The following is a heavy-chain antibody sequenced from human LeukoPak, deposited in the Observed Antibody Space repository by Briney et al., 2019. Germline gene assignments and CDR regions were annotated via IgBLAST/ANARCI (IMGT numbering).Heavy chain of an antibody. D-gene: IGHD2-15*01. V-gene: IGHV3-53*01. Sequence: PGGSLRLSCAASGFLVKSNYMSWVRQAPGKGLEWVSVFYSGGRTAYADSVKGRFTISRDNSKNTLYLQMNSLRAEDTAVYYCAKKDAGYCSGGSCAKALDYWGQGTLVTVSS. CDR3: AKKDAGYCSGGSCAKALDY. J-gene: IGHJ4*02. CDR2: FYSGGRT. CDR1: GFLVKSNY.